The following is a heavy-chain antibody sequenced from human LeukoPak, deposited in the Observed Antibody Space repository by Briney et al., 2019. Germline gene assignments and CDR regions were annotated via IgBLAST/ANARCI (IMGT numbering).Heavy chain of an antibody. V-gene: IGHV3-21*01. CDR1: GFTFNTYT. CDR2: ITASSTAI. D-gene: IGHD3-9*01. J-gene: IGHJ4*02. Sequence: GGSLRLSCAASGFTFNTYTMNWVRQAPGKGLEWVSSITASSTAIYSADSVKGRFTISRDNAKNFLYLQMNSLRAEDTAVYYCARTYYDILTGYNPYFDYWGQGILVTISS. CDR3: ARTYYDILTGYNPYFDY.